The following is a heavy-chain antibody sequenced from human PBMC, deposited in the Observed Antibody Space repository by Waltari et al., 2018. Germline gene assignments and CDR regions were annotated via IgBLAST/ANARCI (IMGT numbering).Heavy chain of an antibody. CDR1: GYTFTSYA. D-gene: IGHD2-15*01. J-gene: IGHJ4*02. V-gene: IGHV1-3*01. CDR2: INAGNGNT. Sequence: QVQLVQSGAEVKKPGASVKVSCKASGYTFTSYAMHWVRQAPGQRLEWMGWINAGNGNTKYSQKFQGRVTITADKSTSTAYMELSSLRSEDTAVYYCATILGSGFGYWGQGTLVTVSS. CDR3: ATILGSGFGY.